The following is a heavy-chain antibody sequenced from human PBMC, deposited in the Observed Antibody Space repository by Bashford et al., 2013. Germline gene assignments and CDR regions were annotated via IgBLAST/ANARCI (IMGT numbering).Heavy chain of an antibody. J-gene: IGHJ6*02. CDR1: GGSISSYY. CDR2: IYYSGST. D-gene: IGHD2-2*02. V-gene: IGHV4-59*01. CDR3: ARAGLTAILGYYYGMDV. Sequence: SETLSLTCTVSGGSISSYYWSWIRQPPGKGLEWIGYIYYSGSTNYNPSLKSRVTISVDTSKNQFSLKLSSVTAADTAVYYCARAGLTAILGYYYGMDVWGQGTTVTVSS.